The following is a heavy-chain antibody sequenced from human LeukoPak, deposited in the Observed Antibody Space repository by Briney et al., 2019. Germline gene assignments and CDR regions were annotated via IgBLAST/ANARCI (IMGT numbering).Heavy chain of an antibody. CDR2: ISGSGGST. V-gene: IGHV3-23*01. CDR3: AKNYCDSSGWDHLDY. J-gene: IGHJ4*02. D-gene: IGHD3-22*01. CDR1: GFTFSSYG. Sequence: GGSLRLSCAASGFTFSSYGMSWVRQAPGKGLEWVSAISGSGGSTYYADSVKGRFTISRDNSKNTLFLQMNSLRAEDTAIYYCAKNYCDSSGWDHLDYWGQGTLVTVSS.